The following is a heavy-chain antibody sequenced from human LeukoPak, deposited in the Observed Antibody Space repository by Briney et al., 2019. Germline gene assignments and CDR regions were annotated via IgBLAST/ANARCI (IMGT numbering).Heavy chain of an antibody. CDR3: ARKSTPETGVHCFDY. CDR2: IYPGDSGT. J-gene: IGHJ4*02. Sequence: GESLKISCKGSGYSFTSYWIGWVRQMPGKGLEWMGIIYPGDSGTRYSPSFQGQVTISADKSISTAYLQWSSLKASDTAMYYCARKSTPETGVHCFDYWGQGTLVTVSS. CDR1: GYSFTSYW. D-gene: IGHD7-27*01. V-gene: IGHV5-51*01.